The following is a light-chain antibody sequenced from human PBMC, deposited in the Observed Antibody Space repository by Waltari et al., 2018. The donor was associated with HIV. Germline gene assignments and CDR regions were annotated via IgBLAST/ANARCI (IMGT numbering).Light chain of an antibody. V-gene: IGLV2-14*01. J-gene: IGLJ2*01. Sequence: QSALTQPASVSGSPGQSLTISCDLTDYDYVSWYQRHPGKAPKVIISEVSNRPSGLSNRFSGSKSGNTATLTISGLQPEDEADYFCTSYITSATPVFGRGTKVTVL. CDR2: EVS. CDR3: TSYITSATPV. CDR1: LTDYDY.